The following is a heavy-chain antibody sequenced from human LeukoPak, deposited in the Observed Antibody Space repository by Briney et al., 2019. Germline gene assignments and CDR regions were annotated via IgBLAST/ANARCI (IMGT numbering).Heavy chain of an antibody. CDR2: VFPGDSDT. CDR3: ARLPRAGELHKTWFDP. V-gene: IGHV5-51*01. D-gene: IGHD2-21*01. J-gene: IGHJ5*02. Sequence: GESLKISCKGSGYSFTTYWIGWVRQMPGKGPEWMGIVFPGDSDTRYNPSFQGQVTISADKSISTAYMQRSSLKASDTAMYYCARLPRAGELHKTWFDPWGQGTLVTVSS. CDR1: GYSFTTYW.